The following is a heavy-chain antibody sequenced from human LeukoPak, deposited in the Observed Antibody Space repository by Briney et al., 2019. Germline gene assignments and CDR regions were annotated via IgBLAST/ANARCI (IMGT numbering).Heavy chain of an antibody. CDR2: INHSGST. Sequence: PSETLSLTCAVYGGSSSGYYWSWIRQPPGKGLEWIGEINHSGSTNYNPSLKSRVTISVDTSKNQFSLKLSSVTAADTAVYYCATKIAAAGSTFFDYWGQGTLVTVSS. V-gene: IGHV4-34*01. CDR3: ATKIAAAGSTFFDY. J-gene: IGHJ4*02. D-gene: IGHD6-13*01. CDR1: GGSSSGYY.